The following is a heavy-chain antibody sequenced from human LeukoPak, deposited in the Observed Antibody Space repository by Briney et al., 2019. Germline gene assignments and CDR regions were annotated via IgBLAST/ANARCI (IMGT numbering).Heavy chain of an antibody. CDR1: GFTFGIYA. CDR3: AIRGGYWAWAH. Sequence: GGSLRLSSAASGFTFGIYAMSWVRQAPGEGLEWVSGISGSASTYYADSVKGRFTISRDNSKNPLYLQMSGLRAEDTAVYYCAIRGGYWAWAHWGQGTLVTVSS. V-gene: IGHV3-23*01. J-gene: IGHJ4*02. CDR2: ISGSAST. D-gene: IGHD1-26*01.